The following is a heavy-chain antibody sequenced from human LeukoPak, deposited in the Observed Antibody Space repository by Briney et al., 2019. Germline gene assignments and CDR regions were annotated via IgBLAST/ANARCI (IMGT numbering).Heavy chain of an antibody. J-gene: IGHJ3*02. CDR1: GYSFTSYW. D-gene: IGHD2-2*01. Sequence: GEPLKISCKGSGYSFTSYWIGWVRQMPGKGLEWMGIIYPGDSDTRYSPSFQGQVTISADKSISTAYLQWSSLKASDTAMYYCARRRYCSSTSCYEGAFDIWGQGTMVTVSS. V-gene: IGHV5-51*01. CDR3: ARRRYCSSTSCYEGAFDI. CDR2: IYPGDSDT.